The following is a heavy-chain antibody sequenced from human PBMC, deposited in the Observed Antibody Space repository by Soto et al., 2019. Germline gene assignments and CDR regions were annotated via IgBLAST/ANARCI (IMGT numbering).Heavy chain of an antibody. CDR2: VYYTGST. CDR3: ARSVAVPGAHIDY. J-gene: IGHJ4*02. Sequence: SETLSLTCSVSGGSISGSYWSWIRQSPGKVLEWLGYVYYTGSTNYSPSLRSRVSISVDTSKNEFSLRLSSVTAADTVVYFCARSVAVPGAHIDYWGQGTQVTVSS. V-gene: IGHV4-59*01. D-gene: IGHD6-19*01. CDR1: GGSISGSY.